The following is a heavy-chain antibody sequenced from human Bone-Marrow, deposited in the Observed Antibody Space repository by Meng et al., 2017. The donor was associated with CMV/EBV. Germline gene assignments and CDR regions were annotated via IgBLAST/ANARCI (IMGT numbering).Heavy chain of an antibody. V-gene: IGHV3-9*01. CDR1: GFTFDDYA. CDR3: AKDMFPTTVISKPDY. D-gene: IGHD4-23*01. J-gene: IGHJ4*02. CDR2: ITWNSGSI. Sequence: GGSLRLSCAASGFTFDDYAMHWVRQAPGKGLEWVSGITWNSGSIGYADSVKGRFTISRDNAKSSLYLQMNSLRAEDTALYYCAKDMFPTTVISKPDYWGQGTLVTFSS.